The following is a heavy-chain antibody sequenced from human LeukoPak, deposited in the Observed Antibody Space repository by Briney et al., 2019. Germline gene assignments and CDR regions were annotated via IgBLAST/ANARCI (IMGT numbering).Heavy chain of an antibody. CDR2: INPNSGGT. Sequence: ASVKVSCKSSGYTFTGYYIHWVRQAPGQGLEWMGWINPNSGGTNYAQKFQGRVTMTRDTSISTAYMELSRLRADDTAVYYCARGSFSADAPLVLDYFHHWGQGTLVTDSS. CDR1: GYTFTGYY. D-gene: IGHD5-18*01. V-gene: IGHV1-2*02. J-gene: IGHJ1*01. CDR3: ARGSFSADAPLVLDYFHH.